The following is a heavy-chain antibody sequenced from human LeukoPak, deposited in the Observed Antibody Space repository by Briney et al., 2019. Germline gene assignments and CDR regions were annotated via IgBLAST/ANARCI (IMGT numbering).Heavy chain of an antibody. Sequence: GESLKISCKGSGYSFTSHWIGWVRQMPGKGLEWMGIIYPDDSDTRYSPSFQGQVTFSADKSISTAYLQWSSLKASDTAMYYCAKSSSSWYYDAFDIWGQGTMVTVSS. J-gene: IGHJ3*02. CDR1: GYSFTSHW. V-gene: IGHV5-51*01. CDR3: AKSSSSWYYDAFDI. CDR2: IYPDDSDT. D-gene: IGHD6-13*01.